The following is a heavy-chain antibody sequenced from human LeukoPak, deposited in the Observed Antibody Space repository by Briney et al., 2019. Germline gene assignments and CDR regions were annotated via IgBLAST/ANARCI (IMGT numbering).Heavy chain of an antibody. Sequence: SETLSLTCAVYGGSFSGYYWSWIRQPPGKGLEWIGEINHSGSTNYNPSLKSRVTISVDTSRNQFSLKLSSVTAADTAVYYCARGSMSGSGHFDYWGQGTLVTVSS. CDR2: INHSGST. CDR3: ARGSMSGSGHFDY. CDR1: GGSFSGYY. J-gene: IGHJ4*02. V-gene: IGHV4-34*01. D-gene: IGHD1-26*01.